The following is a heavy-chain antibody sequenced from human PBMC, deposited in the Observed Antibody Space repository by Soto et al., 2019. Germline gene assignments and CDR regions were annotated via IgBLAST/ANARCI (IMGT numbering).Heavy chain of an antibody. CDR1: GGSISSSSYY. Sequence: PSETLSLTCTVSGGSISSSSYYWGWIRQPPGKGQEWIGSIYYSGSTYYNPSLKGRVTISVDTSKNQFSLKLSSVTAADTAVYYCAKQIDMYYDFDYWGQGTLVTVSS. J-gene: IGHJ4*01. D-gene: IGHD3-3*01. CDR3: AKQIDMYYDFDY. V-gene: IGHV4-39*01. CDR2: IYYSGST.